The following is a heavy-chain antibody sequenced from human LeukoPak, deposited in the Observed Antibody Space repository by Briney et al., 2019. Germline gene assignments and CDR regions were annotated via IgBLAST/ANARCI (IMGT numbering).Heavy chain of an antibody. D-gene: IGHD3-3*01. V-gene: IGHV5-51*01. CDR1: GYRFTSYW. J-gene: IGHJ4*02. CDR2: IYPGDSDT. Sequence: GESLKISCKGSGYRFTSYWIGWVRQMPGKGLEWMGIIYPGDSDTRYSPSFQGQVTISADKSISTAYLQWSSLKASDTAMYYCARHSHYDFWSGSVTPFDYWGQGTLVTVSS. CDR3: ARHSHYDFWSGSVTPFDY.